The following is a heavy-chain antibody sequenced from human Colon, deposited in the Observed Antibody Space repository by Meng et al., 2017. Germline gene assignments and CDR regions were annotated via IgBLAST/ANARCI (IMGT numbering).Heavy chain of an antibody. Sequence: QGQLQQSGPGLVKPSQTLSPTCAISGDRVSSNSAAWNWIRQSPSRGLEWLGRTYYRSKWYNDYAVSVKSRITINPDTSKNQFSLQLNSVTLEDTAVYYCARDSSSSAYSPFDYWGQGTLVTVSS. D-gene: IGHD3-22*01. CDR2: TYYRSKWYN. V-gene: IGHV6-1*01. J-gene: IGHJ4*02. CDR1: GDRVSSNSAA. CDR3: ARDSSSSAYSPFDY.